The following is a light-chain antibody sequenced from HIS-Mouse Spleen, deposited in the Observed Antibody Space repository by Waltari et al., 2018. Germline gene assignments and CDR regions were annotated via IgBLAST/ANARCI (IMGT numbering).Light chain of an antibody. Sequence: SYELTQPPSVSVSPGQTARITCSGDALPNKYAYWYQQKHGQAPGLVIYEDSKRPSGIPERFSGSSSGTMATLTISGAQVEDEADYYCYSTDSSGNHRVFGGGTKLTVL. CDR2: EDS. CDR3: YSTDSSGNHRV. V-gene: IGLV3-10*01. J-gene: IGLJ2*01. CDR1: ALPNKY.